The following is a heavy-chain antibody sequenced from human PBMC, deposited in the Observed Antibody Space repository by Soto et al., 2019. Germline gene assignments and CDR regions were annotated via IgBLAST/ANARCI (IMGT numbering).Heavy chain of an antibody. Sequence: ASVKVSCKASGDAFTDYYIHWVRQAPGQGLEWMGTVNPSGGHTTYAQHFLGRVTMTRDTSTSTLYMELTSLTSDDTAIYYCARGGHVVVVTAALDYWGQGTLVTVSS. V-gene: IGHV1-46*01. J-gene: IGHJ4*02. CDR1: GDAFTDYY. CDR2: VNPSGGHT. CDR3: ARGGHVVVVTAALDY. D-gene: IGHD2-21*02.